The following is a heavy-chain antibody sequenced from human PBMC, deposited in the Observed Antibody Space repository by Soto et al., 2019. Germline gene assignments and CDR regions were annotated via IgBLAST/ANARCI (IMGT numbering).Heavy chain of an antibody. V-gene: IGHV4-34*01. J-gene: IGHJ6*02. CDR1: GGSISAHY. CDR2: INHSGST. D-gene: IGHD6-19*01. Sequence: SETLSLTCTVSGGSISAHYWTWIRQPPGTGLEWIGEINHSGSTNYNPSLKSRVTISVDTSKNQFSLKLTSVTAADTAVYYCARPRKVGSDYYCGRDVGGQGTTVTVSS. CDR3: ARPRKVGSDYYCGRDV.